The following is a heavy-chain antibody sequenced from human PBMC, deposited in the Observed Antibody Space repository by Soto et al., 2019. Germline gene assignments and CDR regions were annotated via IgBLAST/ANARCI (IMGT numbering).Heavy chain of an antibody. CDR1: GSTFSSYA. D-gene: IGHD3-16*01. CDR2: VSYDGSIE. V-gene: IGHV3-30*18. Sequence: GGSLRLSVTAPGSTFSSYAMHWVRQAPGRGLEWVAVVSYDGSIENYVDSVRGRFTISRDNSKNTVFLQMNSLRVEDTAVYYCAKDLYYYDFSLDDSWGQGTLVTVSS. CDR3: AKDLYYYDFSLDDS. J-gene: IGHJ5*02.